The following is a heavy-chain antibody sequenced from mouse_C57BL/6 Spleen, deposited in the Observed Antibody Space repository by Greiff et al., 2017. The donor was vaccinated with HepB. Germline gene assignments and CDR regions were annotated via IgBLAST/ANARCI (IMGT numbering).Heavy chain of an antibody. D-gene: IGHD1-1*01. CDR1: GFNIKDDY. CDR2: IDPENGDT. J-gene: IGHJ2*01. V-gene: IGHV14-4*01. CDR3: TTSSFITTVDY. Sequence: DVKLVESGAELVRPGASVKLSCTASGFNIKDDYMHWVKQRPEQGLEWIGWIDPENGDTEYASKFQGKATITADTSSNTAYLQLSSLTSEDTAVYYCTTSSFITTVDYWGQGTTLTVSS.